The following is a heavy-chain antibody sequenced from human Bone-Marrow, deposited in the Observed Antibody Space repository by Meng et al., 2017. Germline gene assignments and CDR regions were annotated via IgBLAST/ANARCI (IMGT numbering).Heavy chain of an antibody. CDR2: ISYDGSNK. CDR3: ARGGSYVTDYYDSSGYYSHFDY. Sequence: GGSLRLFCAASGFTFSSYAMHWVRQAPGKGLEWVAVISYDGSNKYYADSVKGRFTISRDNSKNTLYLQMNSLRAEDTAVYYCARGGSYVTDYYDSSGYYSHFDYWGQGTLVTVSS. CDR1: GFTFSSYA. D-gene: IGHD3-22*01. J-gene: IGHJ4*02. V-gene: IGHV3-30*01.